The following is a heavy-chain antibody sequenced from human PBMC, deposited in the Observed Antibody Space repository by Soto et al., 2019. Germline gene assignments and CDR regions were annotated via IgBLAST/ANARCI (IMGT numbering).Heavy chain of an antibody. CDR2: IIPIFGTA. CDR3: ARSYYYDSSGYPYYFDY. D-gene: IGHD3-22*01. J-gene: IGHJ4*02. V-gene: IGHV1-69*06. CDR1: GGTFSSYA. Sequence: QVQLVQSGAEVKKPGSSVKVSCKASGGTFSSYAISWVRQAPGQGLERMGGIIPIFGTANYAQKFQGRVTITADKSTSTAYMELSSLRSEDTAVYYCARSYYYDSSGYPYYFDYWGQGTLVTVSS.